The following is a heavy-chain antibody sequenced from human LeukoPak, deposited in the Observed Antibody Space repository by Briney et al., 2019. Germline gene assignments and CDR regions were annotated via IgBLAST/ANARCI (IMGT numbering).Heavy chain of an antibody. CDR3: ARDSGSYD. J-gene: IGHJ4*02. CDR1: GGSISSSS. CDR2: ISSSSGYI. Sequence: ETLSLTCTVSGGSISSSSYYWGWIRQAPGKGLEWVSSISSSSGYIYYADSVKGRFTISRDNAKNSLYLQMNSLRAEDTAVYYCARDSGSYDWGQGTLVTVSS. D-gene: IGHD1-26*01. V-gene: IGHV3-21*01.